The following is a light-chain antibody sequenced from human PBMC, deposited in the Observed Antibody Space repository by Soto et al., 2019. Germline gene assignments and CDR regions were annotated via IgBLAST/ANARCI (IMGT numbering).Light chain of an antibody. CDR2: TAS. J-gene: IGKJ3*01. V-gene: IGKV1-39*01. Sequence: DLQMTQSPSSLSASIGDRVIITCRTSQSVSTFLNRYRHKPGEAPRLLIYTASTLHGGVPSRFSGSGSGTEFTLTISSLQPEDFATYYCQESYSSPFTIGPGTRVDVK. CDR1: QSVSTF. CDR3: QESYSSPFT.